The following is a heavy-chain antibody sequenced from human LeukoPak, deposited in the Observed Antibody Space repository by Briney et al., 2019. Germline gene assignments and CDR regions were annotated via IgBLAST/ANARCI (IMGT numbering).Heavy chain of an antibody. CDR1: GFTFSSYS. J-gene: IGHJ4*02. V-gene: IGHV3-21*01. Sequence: GGSLRLSCAASGFTFSSYSMNWVRQAPGKGLEWVSSISSSSSYIYYADSVKGRFTISRDNAKNSLYLQINSLRAEDTAVYYCARDSKQQLSYFDYWGQGTLVTVSS. D-gene: IGHD6-13*01. CDR2: ISSSSSYI. CDR3: ARDSKQQLSYFDY.